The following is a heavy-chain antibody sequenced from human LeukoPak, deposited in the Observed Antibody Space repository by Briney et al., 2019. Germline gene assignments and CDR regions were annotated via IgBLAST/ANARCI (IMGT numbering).Heavy chain of an antibody. V-gene: IGHV3-23*01. Sequence: GGSLRLSCAASGFTFSSYAMTWVRQAPDKGLEWVSAISGSDGSTYYADSVKGRFTISRDNSQNTLYLQMNSLSAEDTAVYYCAKVETSGGANCYALDYWGQGTLVTVSS. D-gene: IGHD2-2*01. CDR1: GFTFSSYA. CDR2: ISGSDGST. J-gene: IGHJ4*02. CDR3: AKVETSGGANCYALDY.